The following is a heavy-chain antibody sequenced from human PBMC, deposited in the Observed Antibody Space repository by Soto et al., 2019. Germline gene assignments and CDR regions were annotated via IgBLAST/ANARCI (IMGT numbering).Heavy chain of an antibody. D-gene: IGHD2-15*01. J-gene: IGHJ4*02. CDR3: ARHTPAISISDH. V-gene: IGHV4-59*08. CDR2: ISYSGTT. Sequence: PSETLSLTCTASGDSIRCDYWSWIRQPPGKRLEWIAYISYSGTTNYNPSLKSRVTISLDTSNNQLSLKMTSVTAADTAVYYCARHTPAISISDHWGQGTLVTVSS. CDR1: GDSIRCDY.